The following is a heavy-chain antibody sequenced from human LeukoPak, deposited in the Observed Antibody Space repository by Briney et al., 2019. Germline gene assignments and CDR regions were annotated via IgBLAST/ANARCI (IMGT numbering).Heavy chain of an antibody. V-gene: IGHV4-34*01. D-gene: IGHD5-18*01. J-gene: IGHJ4*02. CDR2: INHSGST. CDR1: GGSFSGYY. Sequence: SETLSLTCAVYGGSFSGYYWSWIRQPPGKELEWIGEINHSGSTNYNPSLKSRVTISVDTSKNQFSLKLSSVTAADTAVYYCARGRIQLWYPWYFDYWGQGTLVTVSS. CDR3: ARGRIQLWYPWYFDY.